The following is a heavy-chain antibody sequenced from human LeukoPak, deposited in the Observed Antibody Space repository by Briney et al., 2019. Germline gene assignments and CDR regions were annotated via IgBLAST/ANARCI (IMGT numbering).Heavy chain of an antibody. CDR1: GYSISTGYY. Sequence: SETLSLTCTVSGYSISTGYYWDWIRQPPGKGLEWIGTFYHGGSTYYNPSLKSRVTISVDTSKNQFSLNLTSVTAADTAVYYCARDRGYSYDLHDYWGQGTLVTVSS. V-gene: IGHV4-38-2*02. J-gene: IGHJ4*02. CDR3: ARDRGYSYDLHDY. D-gene: IGHD5-18*01. CDR2: FYHGGST.